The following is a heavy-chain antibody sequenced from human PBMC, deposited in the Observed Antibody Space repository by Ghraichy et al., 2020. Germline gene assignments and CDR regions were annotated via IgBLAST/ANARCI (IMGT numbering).Heavy chain of an antibody. V-gene: IGHV3-7*03. J-gene: IGHJ6*03. CDR2: IKQDGSEK. D-gene: IGHD6-6*01. CDR3: ARTTTKGIAARVGEAYYYYMDV. Sequence: GGSLRLSCAASGFTFSSYWMSWVRQAPGKGLEWVANIKQDGSEKYYVDSVKGRFTISRDNAKNSLYLQMNSLRAEDTAVYYCARTTTKGIAARVGEAYYYYMDVWGKGTTVTVSS. CDR1: GFTFSSYW.